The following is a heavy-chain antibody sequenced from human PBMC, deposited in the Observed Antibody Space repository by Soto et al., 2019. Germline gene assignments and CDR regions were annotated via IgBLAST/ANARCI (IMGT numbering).Heavy chain of an antibody. V-gene: IGHV4-31*03. CDR1: GGSISSGCYY. J-gene: IGHJ3*02. CDR2: IYYSGST. CDR3: ARGKGGTYYYDSSGLPLAFDI. D-gene: IGHD3-22*01. Sequence: PSETLSLTCTVSGGSISSGCYYWSWIRQHPGKGLEWIGYIYYSGSTYYNPSLKSRVTISVDTSKNQFSLKLSSVTAADTAVYYCARGKGGTYYYDSSGLPLAFDIWGQGTMVTVSS.